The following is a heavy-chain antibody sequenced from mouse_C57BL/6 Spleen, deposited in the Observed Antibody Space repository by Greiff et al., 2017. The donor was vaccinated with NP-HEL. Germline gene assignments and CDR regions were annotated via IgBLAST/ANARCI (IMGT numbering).Heavy chain of an antibody. Sequence: VQLQQPGAELVKPGASVKMSCKASGYTFTSYWITWVKQRPGQGLEWIGDIYPGSGSTNYNEKFKSKATLTVDTSSSTAYMQLSSLTSEDSAVYYCARSHYYGSSLYYAMDYWGQGTSVTVSS. J-gene: IGHJ4*01. CDR3: ARSHYYGSSLYYAMDY. D-gene: IGHD1-1*01. V-gene: IGHV1-55*01. CDR2: IYPGSGST. CDR1: GYTFTSYW.